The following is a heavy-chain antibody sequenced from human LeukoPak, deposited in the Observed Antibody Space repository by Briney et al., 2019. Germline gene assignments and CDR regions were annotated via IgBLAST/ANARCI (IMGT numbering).Heavy chain of an antibody. J-gene: IGHJ6*03. Sequence: GSLSLSCAASGFTFSSYAMHWVRQAPGKGLEYVSAISSNGGSTYYANSVKGRFTISRDNSKNTLYLQMGSLRAEDMAVYYCARAGYYYYYYMDVWGKGTTVTVSS. CDR3: ARAGYYYYYYMDV. V-gene: IGHV3-64*01. CDR1: GFTFSSYA. CDR2: ISSNGGST.